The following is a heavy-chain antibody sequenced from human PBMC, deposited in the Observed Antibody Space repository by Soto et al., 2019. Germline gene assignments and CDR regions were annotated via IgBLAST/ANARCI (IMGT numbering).Heavy chain of an antibody. CDR1: GYSFTSYW. CDR3: ARLYSNYCDY. J-gene: IGHJ4*02. CDR2: IDPSDSYT. D-gene: IGHD4-4*01. Sequence: GESLKISCKGSGYSFTSYWITWVRQMPGKGLECMGRIDPSDSYTNHSPSFQGHVTISADKSISTAYLQWSSLKASDTAMYYCARLYSNYCDYWGQGTLVTVSS. V-gene: IGHV5-10-1*01.